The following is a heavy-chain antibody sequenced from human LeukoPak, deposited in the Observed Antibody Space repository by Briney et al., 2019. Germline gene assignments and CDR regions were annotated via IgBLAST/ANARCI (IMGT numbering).Heavy chain of an antibody. V-gene: IGHV1-18*01. CDR2: TSAYNGNT. CDR1: GYIFTSYG. J-gene: IGHJ4*02. D-gene: IGHD6-13*01. CDR3: ARELAPAGTPSY. Sequence: ASVKVSCKASGYIFTSYGISWVRQAPGQGLEWMGWTSAYNGNTNYAQKLQGRVTMTTDTSTSTAYMELRSLRPDDTAVYYCARELAPAGTPSYCGQGTLVTVSS.